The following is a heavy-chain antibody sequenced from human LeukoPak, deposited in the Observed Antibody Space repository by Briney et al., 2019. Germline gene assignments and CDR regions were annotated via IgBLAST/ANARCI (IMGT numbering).Heavy chain of an antibody. Sequence: GGSLRLSCAASGFTFSSYSMNWVRQAPGKGLEWVSYISSSSSTIYYADSVKGRFTISRDNAKNSLYLQMNSLRAEDTAVYYCARVGGKQQLVKSSNFWGQGTLVTVSS. CDR3: ARVGGKQQLVKSSNF. CDR2: ISSSSSTI. J-gene: IGHJ4*02. D-gene: IGHD6-13*01. CDR1: GFTFSSYS. V-gene: IGHV3-48*01.